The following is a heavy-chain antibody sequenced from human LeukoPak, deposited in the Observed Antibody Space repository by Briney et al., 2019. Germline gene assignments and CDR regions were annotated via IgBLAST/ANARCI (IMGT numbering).Heavy chain of an antibody. V-gene: IGHV4-30-4*08. D-gene: IGHD1-26*01. Sequence: PSETLSLTCAVYGGSFSGYYWSWIRQPPGKGLEWIGYIYYSGSTYYNPSLKSRVTISVDTSKNQFSLKLSSVTAADTAVYYCAKVVGATWAFDIWGQGTMVTVSS. CDR3: AKVVGATWAFDI. J-gene: IGHJ3*02. CDR2: IYYSGST. CDR1: GGSFSGYY.